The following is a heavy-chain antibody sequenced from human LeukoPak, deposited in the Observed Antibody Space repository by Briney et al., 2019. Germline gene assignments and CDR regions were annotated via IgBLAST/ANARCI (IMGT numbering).Heavy chain of an antibody. J-gene: IGHJ4*02. CDR2: ISDSGGGT. CDR3: AKNRYQLLPIFDY. CDR1: GFAFSNYG. V-gene: IGHV3-23*01. Sequence: GGSLRLSCAASGFAFSNYGMTWVRQAPGKGLEWVSAISDSGGGTYYADSVKGRFTISRDKSKDTLYLQMSSLRAEDTAVYYCAKNRYQLLPIFDYWGQGTLVTVSS. D-gene: IGHD2-2*01.